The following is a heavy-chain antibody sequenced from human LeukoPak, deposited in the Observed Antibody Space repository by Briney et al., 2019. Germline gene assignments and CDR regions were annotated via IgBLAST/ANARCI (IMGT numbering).Heavy chain of an antibody. CDR1: GFTFSSYS. J-gene: IGHJ3*02. CDR3: ARGTPSGSHSGGRAFDI. D-gene: IGHD1-26*01. Sequence: GGSLRLSCAASGFTFSSYSMSWVRQAPGKGLEWVSSISDDSNYIYYADSVEGRFTISRDNSKNTLYLQMNSLRAEDTAVYYCARGTPSGSHSGGRAFDIWGQGTMVTVSS. V-gene: IGHV3-21*01. CDR2: ISDDSNYI.